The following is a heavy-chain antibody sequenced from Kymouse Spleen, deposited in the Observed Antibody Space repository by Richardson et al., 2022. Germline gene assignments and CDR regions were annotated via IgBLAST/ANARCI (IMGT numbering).Heavy chain of an antibody. CDR1: GGSFSGYY. CDR2: INHSGST. Sequence: QVQLQQWGAGLLKPSETLSLTCAVYGGSFSGYYWSWIRQPPGKGLEWIGEINHSGSTNYNPSLKSRVTISVDTSKNQFSLKLSSVTAADTAVYYCASYGSGSPYYYGMDVWGQGTTVTVSS. CDR3: ASYGSGSPYYYGMDV. J-gene: IGHJ6*02. D-gene: IGHD3-10*01. V-gene: IGHV4-34*01.